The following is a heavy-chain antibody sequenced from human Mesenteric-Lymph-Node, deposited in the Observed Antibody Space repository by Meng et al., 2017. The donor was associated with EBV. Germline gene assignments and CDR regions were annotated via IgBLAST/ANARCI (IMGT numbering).Heavy chain of an antibody. CDR2: IYHSGST. J-gene: IGHJ4*02. CDR3: ARGEVFDS. Sequence: QVQLHESGPGLVKPSDTLSLTCHVSGGSINSFYWSWIRQPPGKGLEWIGYIYHSGSTNYNPSLKSRVTMSVDMSKNQFSLKLSSMTAADTAVYYCARGEVFDSWGQGTLVTVAS. CDR1: GGSINSFY. V-gene: IGHV4-59*07.